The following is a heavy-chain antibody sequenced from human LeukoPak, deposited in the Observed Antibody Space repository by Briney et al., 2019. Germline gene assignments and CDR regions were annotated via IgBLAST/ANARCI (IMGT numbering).Heavy chain of an antibody. Sequence: GGSLRLSCAASGFTFSSYAMSWVRQAPGKGLEWVSAISGSGGSTYYADSVKGRFTISRDNSKNTLYLQMSSLRAEDTAVYYCAKRDHDYGDYVASDWGQGTLVTVSS. CDR2: ISGSGGST. V-gene: IGHV3-23*01. CDR1: GFTFSSYA. CDR3: AKRDHDYGDYVASD. D-gene: IGHD4-17*01. J-gene: IGHJ4*02.